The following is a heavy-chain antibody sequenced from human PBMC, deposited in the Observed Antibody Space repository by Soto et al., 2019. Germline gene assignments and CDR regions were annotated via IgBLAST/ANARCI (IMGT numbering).Heavy chain of an antibody. CDR1: GFTFSSYA. Sequence: GESLKISCAASGFTFSSYAMSWVRQAPGKGLEWVSAISGSGGSTYYADSVQGRFTIPRDNSKNTLDLQMNSLRAEGTAVYYCATMYSKWLDTPPDAFDIWGQGTMVTVSS. CDR3: ATMYSKWLDTPPDAFDI. V-gene: IGHV3-23*01. D-gene: IGHD6-19*01. J-gene: IGHJ3*02. CDR2: ISGSGGST.